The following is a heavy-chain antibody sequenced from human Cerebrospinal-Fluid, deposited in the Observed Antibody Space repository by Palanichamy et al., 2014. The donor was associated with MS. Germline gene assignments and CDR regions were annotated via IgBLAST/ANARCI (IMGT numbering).Heavy chain of an antibody. D-gene: IGHD5-24*01. CDR1: GGSISSGNYF. J-gene: IGHJ4*02. Sequence: QVQLQESGPGLVKPSQTLSLTCTVSGGSISSGNYFWSWIRQPAGKGLEWIGLIHASGRSTKYNPSLKSRVTISLDTSKSQLSLKMGSVTAADTAVYYCARDLDYTYPAFDYWGQGILVTVSS. CDR2: IHASGRST. V-gene: IGHV4-61*02. CDR3: ARDLDYTYPAFDY.